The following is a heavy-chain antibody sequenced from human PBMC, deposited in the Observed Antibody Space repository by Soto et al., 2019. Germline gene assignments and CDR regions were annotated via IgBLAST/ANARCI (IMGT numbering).Heavy chain of an antibody. V-gene: IGHV4-28*01. J-gene: IGHJ5*02. CDR2: IFHSGTT. D-gene: IGHD6-13*01. Sequence: SETLSLTCAVSGYSITNVNWWAWIRQPPGKGLEWIGYIFHSGTTHYNPSLKSRVTMSVDTSKNQFSLKVDSLTAEDTAVYYCARHQSHSSSYVDPWGQGTLVTVSS. CDR1: GYSITNVNW. CDR3: ARHQSHSSSYVDP.